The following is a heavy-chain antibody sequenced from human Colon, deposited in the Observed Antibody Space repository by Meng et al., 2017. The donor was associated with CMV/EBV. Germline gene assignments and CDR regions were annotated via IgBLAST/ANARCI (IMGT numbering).Heavy chain of an antibody. CDR3: ARDTPHNAFDP. CDR1: GFTLNNSW. CDR2: IDNDGSDV. V-gene: IGHV3-74*01. Sequence: CAASGFTLNNSWMHWVRQPPGRGLVWLSRIDNDGSDVIYADSVKGRFTVSRDNARNTLYLQMNNLRDEDTAVYYCARDTPHNAFDPWGQGTLVTVSS. D-gene: IGHD2-15*01. J-gene: IGHJ5*02.